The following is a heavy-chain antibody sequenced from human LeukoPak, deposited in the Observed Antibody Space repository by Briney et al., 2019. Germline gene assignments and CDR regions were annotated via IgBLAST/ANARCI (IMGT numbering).Heavy chain of an antibody. V-gene: IGHV5-51*01. J-gene: IGHJ4*02. CDR3: ARAFGVVPEGDY. D-gene: IGHD3-3*01. Sequence: GESLKISCKGSGFTFSNFWIGWVRQMPGKGLEWMGIIYPGDSDTRYSPSFQGQVTISADKSISTAYLQWSSLKASDTAMYYCARAFGVVPEGDYWGQGTLVTVSS. CDR1: GFTFSNFW. CDR2: IYPGDSDT.